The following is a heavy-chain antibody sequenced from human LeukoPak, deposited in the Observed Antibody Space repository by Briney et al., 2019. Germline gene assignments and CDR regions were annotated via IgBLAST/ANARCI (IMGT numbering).Heavy chain of an antibody. CDR1: GFTFGDYA. CDR3: HPLAFVTN. D-gene: IGHD2-8*01. J-gene: IGHJ4*02. Sequence: PGGSLRLSCAASGFTFGDYAMHWVRQAPGKGLEWVSGISWNSGRIGYADSVKGRFTISRDNAKNSLYLQMNSLRAEDTAVYYCHPLAFVTNWGQGTLVTVSS. CDR2: ISWNSGRI. V-gene: IGHV3-9*01.